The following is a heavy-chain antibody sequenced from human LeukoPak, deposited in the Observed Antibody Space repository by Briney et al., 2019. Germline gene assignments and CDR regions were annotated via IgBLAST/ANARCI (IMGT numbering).Heavy chain of an antibody. D-gene: IGHD1-7*01. CDR1: GFTFSSYI. V-gene: IGHV3-21*01. CDR2: ISSSSSYI. CDR3: APNLVTGTPP. J-gene: IGHJ4*02. Sequence: NPGGSLRLSCAASGFTFSSYIMNWVRQAPGKGLEWVSSISSSSSYIYYADSVKGRFAISRDNAKNSLYLQMNSLRAEDTAVYYCAPNLVTGTPPWGQGTLVTVSS.